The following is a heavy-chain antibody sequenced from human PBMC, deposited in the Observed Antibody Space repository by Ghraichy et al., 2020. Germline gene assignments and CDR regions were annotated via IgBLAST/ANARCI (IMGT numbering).Heavy chain of an antibody. V-gene: IGHV3-74*01. Sequence: ESLNISCETSGFTFSNYWINWVRQAPGEGLVWVSRINRDGSTTTYADSVEGRFTMSRDNAKSTLYLQMNNLTVADTALYYCASMTVGWGQGTLVTVSS. CDR2: INRDGSTT. CDR1: GFTFSNYW. CDR3: ASMTVG. J-gene: IGHJ4*02.